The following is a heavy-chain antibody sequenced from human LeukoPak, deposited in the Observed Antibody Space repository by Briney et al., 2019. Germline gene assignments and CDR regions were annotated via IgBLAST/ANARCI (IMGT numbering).Heavy chain of an antibody. CDR3: ARVGPWLADYSNRSDWFDP. Sequence: SETLSLTCTVSGGSISSYYWSWIRQPAGKGLEWIGRIYTSGSTNYNPSLKSRVTMSVDTSKNQFSLKLSSVTAADTAVYYCARVGPWLADYSNRSDWFDPWGQGTLVTVSS. CDR1: GGSISSYY. CDR2: IYTSGST. J-gene: IGHJ5*02. V-gene: IGHV4-4*07. D-gene: IGHD4-11*01.